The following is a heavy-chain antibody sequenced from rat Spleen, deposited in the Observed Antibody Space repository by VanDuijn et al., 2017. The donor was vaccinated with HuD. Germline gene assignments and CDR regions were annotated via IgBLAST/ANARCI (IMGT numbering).Heavy chain of an antibody. Sequence: EVQLVESGGGLVQPGRSLKLSCAASGFIFSDHYVAWVRQAPTKGLEWVASINTDGGDTYYSDSVKGRFTISRDNAENTVYLQMNSLRSEDTATYYCAKDLDYGPDYWGQGVMVTVSS. V-gene: IGHV5-25*01. J-gene: IGHJ2*01. D-gene: IGHD1-11*01. CDR3: AKDLDYGPDY. CDR2: INTDGGDT. CDR1: GFIFSDHY.